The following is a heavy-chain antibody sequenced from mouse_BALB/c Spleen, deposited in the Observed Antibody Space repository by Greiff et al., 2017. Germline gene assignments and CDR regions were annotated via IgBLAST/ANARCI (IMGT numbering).Heavy chain of an antibody. CDR2: IRNKANGYTT. V-gene: IGHV7-3*02. D-gene: IGHD2-3*01. Sequence: EVQLQESGGGLVQPGGSLRLSCATSGFTFTDYYMSWVRQPPGKALEWLGFIRNKANGYTTEYSASVKGRFTISRDNSQSILYLQMNTLRAEDSATYYCARDGGWKAMDYWGQGTSVTVSS. J-gene: IGHJ4*01. CDR3: ARDGGWKAMDY. CDR1: GFTFTDYY.